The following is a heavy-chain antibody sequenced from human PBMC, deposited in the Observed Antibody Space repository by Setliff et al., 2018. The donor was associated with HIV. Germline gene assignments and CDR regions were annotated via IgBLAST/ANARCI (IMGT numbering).Heavy chain of an antibody. Sequence: PSETLSLTCAVSGYSISSGYYWGWIRQPPGKGLEWIGEIYHSGSTNYNPSLKSRVTISVDKSKNQFSLKLSSVTAADTAVYYCASVSSATYYYFQQWGQGTLVTVSS. V-gene: IGHV4-38-2*01. J-gene: IGHJ1*01. CDR2: IYHSGST. D-gene: IGHD1-26*01. CDR1: GYSISSGYY. CDR3: ASVSSATYYYFQQ.